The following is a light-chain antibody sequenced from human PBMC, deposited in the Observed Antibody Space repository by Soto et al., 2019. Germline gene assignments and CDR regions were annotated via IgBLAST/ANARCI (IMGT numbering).Light chain of an antibody. CDR3: FSYAGDGTFG. CDR1: SSDVGSYNL. J-gene: IGLJ1*01. V-gene: IGLV2-23*02. CDR2: EVN. Sequence: QSALTQPASVSGSPGQSITISCTGTSSDVGSYNLVSWFQQHPGKAPKLFIYEVNRRPSGVSDRLSGSKSANTASLTISGLQAEDEAEYDCFSYAGDGTFGFGTGTKLTVL.